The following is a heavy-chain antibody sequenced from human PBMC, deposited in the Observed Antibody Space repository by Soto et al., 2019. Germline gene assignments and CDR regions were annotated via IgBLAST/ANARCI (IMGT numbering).Heavy chain of an antibody. CDR3: ARQSGAMAYYFDS. CDR2: IFYSGRP. Sequence: VAEGTGRGLTCYWGWISKPPGKGLEWIGSIFYSGRPHYNPSLKTRLTVSLDTSKNRLSLKLSSVTAADTATYFCARQSGAMAYYFDSWGQGTQVTVSS. V-gene: IGHV4-39*01. CDR1: EGTGRGLTCY. D-gene: IGHD4-17*01. J-gene: IGHJ4*02.